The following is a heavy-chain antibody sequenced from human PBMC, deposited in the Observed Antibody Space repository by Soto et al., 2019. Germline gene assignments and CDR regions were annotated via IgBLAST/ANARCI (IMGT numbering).Heavy chain of an antibody. CDR2: IYYSGST. D-gene: IGHD3-16*01. J-gene: IGHJ4*02. CDR1: GGSMNSGGYS. CDR3: ARDQGALFDY. Sequence: HSGTPSLTCTVSGGSMNSGGYSWTWIRQHPGKGLEWIGYIYYSGSTYYNPSLKSRVTISVDTSKNQFSLKLSSVTAADTAVYYCARDQGALFDYWGQGTLVTVSS. V-gene: IGHV4-31*03.